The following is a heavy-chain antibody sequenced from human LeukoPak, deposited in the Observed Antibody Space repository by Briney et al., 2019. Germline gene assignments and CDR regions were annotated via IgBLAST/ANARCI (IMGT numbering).Heavy chain of an antibody. Sequence: GGSLRLSCAASGFTFSSFWVSWVRQAQGKGLEWVAYIKQDGSEKYYVDSVKGRFTVSRDNAENSLYLQMNSLRAEDTAVYYCARGYCSGGSCFSSTGNFDLWGRGTLVTVSS. CDR1: GFTFSSFW. CDR3: ARGYCSGGSCFSSTGNFDL. V-gene: IGHV3-7*04. CDR2: IKQDGSEK. J-gene: IGHJ2*01. D-gene: IGHD2-15*01.